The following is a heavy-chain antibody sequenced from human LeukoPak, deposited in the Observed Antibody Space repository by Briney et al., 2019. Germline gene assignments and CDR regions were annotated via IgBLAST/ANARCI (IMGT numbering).Heavy chain of an antibody. CDR1: GFTVSSNY. J-gene: IGHJ6*02. D-gene: IGHD2-2*01. Sequence: GGSLRLSCAASGFTVSSNYMSWVRQAPGKGLEWVSVIYSGGSTYYADSVKGRFTISRDNSKNTLYLQMNSLRAEDTAVYYCAKGPSDCSSTSCYGVYYYYGMDVWGQGTTVTVSS. CDR3: AKGPSDCSSTSCYGVYYYYGMDV. V-gene: IGHV3-53*01. CDR2: IYSGGST.